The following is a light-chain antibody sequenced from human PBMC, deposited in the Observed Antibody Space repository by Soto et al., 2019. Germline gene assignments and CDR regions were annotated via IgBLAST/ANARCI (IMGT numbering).Light chain of an antibody. CDR1: QSISSW. V-gene: IGKV1-5*01. CDR3: QQYNSLWT. CDR2: DAS. J-gene: IGKJ1*01. Sequence: DIQMTQSPSTLSASVGDRVTITCRASQSISSWLGWYQQKPGKAPKLLIYDASSLESGVPSRFSGSGSGTEFTLTIGSLQPDDSATYYCQQYNSLWTFGQGTKVEIK.